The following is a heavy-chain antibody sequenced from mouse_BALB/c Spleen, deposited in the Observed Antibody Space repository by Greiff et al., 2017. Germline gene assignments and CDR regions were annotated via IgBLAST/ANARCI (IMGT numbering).Heavy chain of an antibody. V-gene: IGHV5-6-5*01. CDR2: ISSGGST. D-gene: IGHD2-4*01. CDR1: GFTFSSYA. CDR3: ARNDYDGDYAMDD. J-gene: IGHJ4*01. Sequence: EVKLMESGGGLVKPGGSLKLSCAASGFTFSSYAMSWVRQTPEKRLEWVTSISSGGSTYYPDSVKGRFTISRDNARNILYLQMSSLRSEDTAMYYGARNDYDGDYAMDDWGQGNSVTVSS.